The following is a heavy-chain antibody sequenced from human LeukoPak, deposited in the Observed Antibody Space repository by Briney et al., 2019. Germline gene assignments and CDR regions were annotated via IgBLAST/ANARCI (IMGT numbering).Heavy chain of an antibody. CDR1: GGSISSYY. V-gene: IGHV4-59*01. CDR2: IYYSGST. J-gene: IGHJ6*02. Sequence: SETLSLTCTVSGGSISSYYWSWIRQPPGKGLEWIGYIYYSGSTNYNPSLKSRVTISADTSKNQFSLKLSSVTAADTAVYYCARDDSDIVVVPPANSVKPYYYYGMDVWGQGTTVTVSS. CDR3: ARDDSDIVVVPPANSVKPYYYYGMDV. D-gene: IGHD2-2*01.